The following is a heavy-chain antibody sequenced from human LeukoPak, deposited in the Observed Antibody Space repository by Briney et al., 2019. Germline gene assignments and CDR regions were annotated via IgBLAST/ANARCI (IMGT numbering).Heavy chain of an antibody. J-gene: IGHJ6*02. Sequence: GGSLRLSWAAAGFTFSSYWMNWARQAPGKGLEWVASINHNGNVNYYVDSVKGRFTISRDNAKNSLYLQMSNLRAEDTAVYFCARGGGLDVWGQGATVTVSS. CDR1: GFTFSSYW. CDR2: INHNGNVN. V-gene: IGHV3-7*03. CDR3: ARGGGLDV. D-gene: IGHD3-16*01.